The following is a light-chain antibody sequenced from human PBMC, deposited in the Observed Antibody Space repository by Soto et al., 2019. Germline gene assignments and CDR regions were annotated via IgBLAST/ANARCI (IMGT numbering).Light chain of an antibody. CDR3: QSYDSSLSGLYV. CDR2: GNT. V-gene: IGLV1-40*01. Sequence: QSVLTQPPSVSGSPGQRVTISCTGSSSNIGAYYDVHWYQLLPGTAPKLLIYGNTNRPSGVPDRFSGSKSDTSASLAITGLQAEDEADYYCQSYDSSLSGLYVFGTGTKVTVL. CDR1: SSNIGAYYD. J-gene: IGLJ1*01.